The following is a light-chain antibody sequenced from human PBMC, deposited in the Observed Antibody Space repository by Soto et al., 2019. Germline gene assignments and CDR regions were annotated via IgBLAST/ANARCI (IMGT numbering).Light chain of an antibody. CDR1: QSISSW. V-gene: IGKV1-5*03. Sequence: DIQMTQSPSTLSASVGDRVTITCRASQSISSWLAWYQQKPGKAPNLLIYKASSLESGVPSRFSGSGSGPEFTLTISSLQPDDFATYYCQQYDSYPLTFGGGTKVESK. J-gene: IGKJ4*01. CDR3: QQYDSYPLT. CDR2: KAS.